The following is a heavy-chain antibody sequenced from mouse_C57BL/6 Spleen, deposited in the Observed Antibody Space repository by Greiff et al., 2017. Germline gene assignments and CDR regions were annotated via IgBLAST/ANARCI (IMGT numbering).Heavy chain of an antibody. CDR3: ARGVPYYSNYLSY. CDR2: INPSSGYT. D-gene: IGHD2-5*01. Sequence: QVQLQQSGAELAKPGASVKLSCKASGYTFTSYWMHWVKQRPGQGLEWIGYINPSSGYTKYNQKFKDKATLTADKSSSTAYMQLSSLTYEDSAVXYCARGVPYYSNYLSYWGQGTTLTVSS. CDR1: GYTFTSYW. J-gene: IGHJ2*01. V-gene: IGHV1-7*01.